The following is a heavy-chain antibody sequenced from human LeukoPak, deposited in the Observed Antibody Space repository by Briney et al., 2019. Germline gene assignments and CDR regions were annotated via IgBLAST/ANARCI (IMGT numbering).Heavy chain of an antibody. V-gene: IGHV4-34*01. CDR3: ARGLGTMIVV. CDR2: INHSGTT. D-gene: IGHD3-22*01. Sequence: PSETLSLTCAVCAGSFSSYYWYWIRQPPGKGLEWIGEINHSGTTSYNPSLKSRVTISQDTSNNQFSLKLSSVTAADTAVYYCARGLGTMIVVWGQGTLVTVSS. CDR1: AGSFSSYY. J-gene: IGHJ4*02.